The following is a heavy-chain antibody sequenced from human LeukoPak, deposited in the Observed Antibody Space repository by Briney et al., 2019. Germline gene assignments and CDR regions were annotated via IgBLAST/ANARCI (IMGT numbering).Heavy chain of an antibody. CDR1: GGSISSSSYY. D-gene: IGHD2-15*01. V-gene: IGHV4-39*07. CDR3: ARGRLGYCSGGSCYGSGYFDY. CDR2: IYYSGST. J-gene: IGHJ4*02. Sequence: SETLSLTCTVSGGSISSSSYYWGWIRQPPGKGLEWIGSIYYSGSTNYNPSLKSRVTISVDTSKNQFSLKLSSVTAADTAVYYCARGRLGYCSGGSCYGSGYFDYWGQGTLVTVSS.